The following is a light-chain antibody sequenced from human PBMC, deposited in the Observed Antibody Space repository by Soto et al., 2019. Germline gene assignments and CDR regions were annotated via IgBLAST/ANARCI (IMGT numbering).Light chain of an antibody. CDR3: QQSGASPET. CDR1: QSISNGY. Sequence: EVVLTQSPGTLSLSPGERAILSCRASQSISNGYLAWFQQKPGQPPRLLIYYISKRATGIPDRFSGSGSGTDFTLTISRLEPEDFAVYVCQQSGASPETFGQGTKLEIK. J-gene: IGKJ2*01. V-gene: IGKV3-20*01. CDR2: YIS.